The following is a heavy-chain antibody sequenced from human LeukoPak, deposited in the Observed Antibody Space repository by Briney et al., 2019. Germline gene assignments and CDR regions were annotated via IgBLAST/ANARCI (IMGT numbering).Heavy chain of an antibody. D-gene: IGHD1-14*01. CDR3: TKTTTAYIGSLDY. CDR2: INPNNGVT. V-gene: IGHV1-2*02. Sequence: ASVKVSCKASGYTFTGYYIHWVRQAPGQGLDWMAWINPNNGVTNYAPKFQDRVTVTRDTSVNTAYMELSSLTSDDTAFYYCTKTTTAYIGSLDYWGRGTLVTVSS. CDR1: GYTFTGYY. J-gene: IGHJ4*02.